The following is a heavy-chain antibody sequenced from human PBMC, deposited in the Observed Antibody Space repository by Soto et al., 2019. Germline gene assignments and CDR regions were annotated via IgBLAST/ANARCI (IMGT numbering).Heavy chain of an antibody. J-gene: IGHJ5*02. Sequence: QVQLVQSGAEVKKPGASVKVSCKASGYTFTSYDIIWVRQATGQGLEWMGWMNPSTGNTDSAEKFQGRLTMTRNTSKSTVYMEPSSLSFVDTAVYYGARGRIIVAGGFDPWGQGTLVTVSS. CDR3: ARGRIIVAGGFDP. CDR2: MNPSTGNT. V-gene: IGHV1-8*01. D-gene: IGHD6-19*01. CDR1: GYTFTSYD.